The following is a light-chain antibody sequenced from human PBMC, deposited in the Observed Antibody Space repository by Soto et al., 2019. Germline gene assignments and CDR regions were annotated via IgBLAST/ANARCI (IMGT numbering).Light chain of an antibody. Sequence: DIQMTQSPSTLSASVGDRVTITCRASQSINSWLAWYQQKPGKAPKLLIYRASSLEGGVPSRFSGSGSGTEFALTISSLQPDDFSPYYCQPYNSYSGTFGPGTKVDI. V-gene: IGKV1-5*03. CDR3: QPYNSYSGT. CDR2: RAS. J-gene: IGKJ3*01. CDR1: QSINSW.